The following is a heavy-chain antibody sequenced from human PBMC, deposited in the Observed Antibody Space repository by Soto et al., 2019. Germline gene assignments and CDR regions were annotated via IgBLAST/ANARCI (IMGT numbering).Heavy chain of an antibody. D-gene: IGHD2-21*01. CDR2: INPSGGST. Sequence: ASVKVSCKASGYTFTSYYMHWVRQAPGQGLEWMGIINPSGGSTSYAQKFQGRVTMTRDTSTSTVYMELSSLRSEDTAVYYCARRIRTYSKIGGWFDPWGQGTLVTVSS. J-gene: IGHJ5*02. CDR3: ARRIRTYSKIGGWFDP. CDR1: GYTFTSYY. V-gene: IGHV1-46*01.